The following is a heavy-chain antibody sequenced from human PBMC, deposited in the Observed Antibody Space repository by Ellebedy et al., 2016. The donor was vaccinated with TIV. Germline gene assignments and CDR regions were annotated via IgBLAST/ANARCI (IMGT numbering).Heavy chain of an antibody. V-gene: IGHV3-64*02. Sequence: GGSLRLXCAASGFTFRVYSMHWVRQAPGKGLEYVSAFGGNGGTTYYADSVKGRFTISRDDSKDTLYLQMNSLRAEDTAVYYCARRGRGAVGFDYWGQGTLVTVSS. CDR2: FGGNGGTT. J-gene: IGHJ4*02. CDR3: ARRGRGAVGFDY. D-gene: IGHD1-26*01. CDR1: GFTFRVYS.